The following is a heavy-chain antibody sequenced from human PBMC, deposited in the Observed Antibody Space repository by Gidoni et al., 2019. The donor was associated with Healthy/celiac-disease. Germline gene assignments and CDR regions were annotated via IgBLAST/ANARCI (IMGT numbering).Heavy chain of an antibody. Sequence: QITLKESGPTLVKPTQTLTLTCTFSGCSLSTSGVGVGWIRQPPGTALEWLALIYWNDDKRYSPSLKSRLTITKDTYKNQVVLTMANMASVDSATYYCAYINAPTAFDIWGQGTMVTVSS. J-gene: IGHJ3*02. CDR3: AYINAPTAFDI. CDR2: IYWNDDK. D-gene: IGHD2-2*01. CDR1: GCSLSTSGVG. V-gene: IGHV2-5*01.